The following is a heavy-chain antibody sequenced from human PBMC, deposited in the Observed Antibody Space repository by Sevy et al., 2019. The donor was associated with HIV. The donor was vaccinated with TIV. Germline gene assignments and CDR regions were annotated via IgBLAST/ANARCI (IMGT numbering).Heavy chain of an antibody. V-gene: IGHV3-30*04. D-gene: IGHD3-16*02. CDR2: ISYDGSVK. CDR1: EFSFNGYA. CDR3: VREGRNYEYVWGTYHSGF. J-gene: IGHJ4*02. Sequence: GGSLRLSCAASEFSFNGYAMHWVRQAPGKGLEWLAVISYDGSVKYYTESVKGRFTISRDNTKNTLFLQLNSLRPEDTAVYYCVREGRNYEYVWGTYHSGFRAQGTLVTVSS.